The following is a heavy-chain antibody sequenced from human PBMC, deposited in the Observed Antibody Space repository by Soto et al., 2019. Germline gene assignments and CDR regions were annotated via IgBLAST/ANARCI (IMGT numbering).Heavy chain of an antibody. CDR2: IIPIFGTA. Sequence: QVQLVQSGAEVKKPGSSVKVSCKASGGTFSSYAISWVRQAPGQGLEWMGGIIPIFGTANYAQKFQGRVTIPADEATSTSYMELSSLRSEDTAVYYCARLMEQQLSQDYWGQGTLVTVSS. CDR1: GGTFSSYA. J-gene: IGHJ4*02. D-gene: IGHD6-13*01. V-gene: IGHV1-69*01. CDR3: ARLMEQQLSQDY.